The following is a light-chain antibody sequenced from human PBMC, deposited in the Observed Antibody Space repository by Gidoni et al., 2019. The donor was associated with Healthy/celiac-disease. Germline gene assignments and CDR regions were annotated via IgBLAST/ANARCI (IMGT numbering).Light chain of an antibody. J-gene: IGKJ4*01. CDR3: QQYNNWPPLT. CDR1: QSVSSN. V-gene: IGKV3-15*01. Sequence: EIVMTQSPATLSVYPGESATLSGRASQSVSSNLAWYQQKPGQAHRLLIYGASTSATGIPARFSCSGSGTEFTLTISSLQSEDFAVYYCQQYNNWPPLTFGGGTKVEIK. CDR2: GAS.